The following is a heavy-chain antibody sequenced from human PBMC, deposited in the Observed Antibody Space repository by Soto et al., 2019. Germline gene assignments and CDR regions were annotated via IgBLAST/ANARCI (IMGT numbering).Heavy chain of an antibody. D-gene: IGHD1-1*01. Sequence: QLQLQESGPGLVKPSETLSLNCTVSGGSISRGSYSWGWIRQPPGKGLEWIATLHSSGNTYYNPSIKSRVTISVDTSNNQFSLKLNSVTAADTAVYYCARLPTGFPNWFDPWRQGTLVTVSS. CDR1: GGSISRGSYS. CDR2: LHSSGNT. CDR3: ARLPTGFPNWFDP. V-gene: IGHV4-39*01. J-gene: IGHJ5*02.